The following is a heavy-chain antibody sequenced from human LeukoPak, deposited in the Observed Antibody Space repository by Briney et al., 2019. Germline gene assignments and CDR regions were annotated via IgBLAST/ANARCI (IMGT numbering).Heavy chain of an antibody. CDR2: ISSSSSYI. CDR3: ARDGSGYSDPVDY. CDR1: GFTFSSYT. J-gene: IGHJ4*02. D-gene: IGHD3-22*01. Sequence: GGSLRLSCAASGFTFSSYTMTWVRQAPGKGLEWVSSISSSSSYIYYADSVKGRFTISRDNAKNSLYLQMNSLRAEDTAVYSCARDGSGYSDPVDYWGQGTLVTVSS. V-gene: IGHV3-21*01.